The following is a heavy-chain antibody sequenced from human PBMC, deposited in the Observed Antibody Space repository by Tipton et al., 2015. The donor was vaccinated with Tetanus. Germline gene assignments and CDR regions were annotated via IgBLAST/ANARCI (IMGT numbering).Heavy chain of an antibody. CDR3: ARGNNDFPKKGPFDY. V-gene: IGHV4-61*03. D-gene: IGHD3-3*01. CDR1: GASVRAGDYS. Sequence: TLSLTCTVSGASVRAGDYSWNWIRQPPGKGLEWLAYVSYSGRTNSNYFLKSRITVSQDASKNHFSLRLTSVTAADTAFYYCARGNNDFPKKGPFDYWGQGTLVTVSS. J-gene: IGHJ4*02. CDR2: VSYSGRT.